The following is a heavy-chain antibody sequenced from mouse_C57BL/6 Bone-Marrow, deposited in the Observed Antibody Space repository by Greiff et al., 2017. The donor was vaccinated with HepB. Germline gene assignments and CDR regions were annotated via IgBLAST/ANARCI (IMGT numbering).Heavy chain of an antibody. Sequence: EVKLMESGPGLVKPSQSLCLTCSVTGYSITSGYYWNWIRQFPGNKLEWMGYISYDGSNNYNPSLKNRISITRDTSKNQFFLKLNSVTTEDTATYYGARGAGDFDVWGTGTTVTVSS. J-gene: IGHJ1*03. CDR1: GYSITSGYY. CDR3: ARGAGDFDV. CDR2: ISYDGSN. V-gene: IGHV3-6*01.